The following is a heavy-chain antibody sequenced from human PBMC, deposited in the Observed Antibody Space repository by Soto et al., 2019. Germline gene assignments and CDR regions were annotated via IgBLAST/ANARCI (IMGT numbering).Heavy chain of an antibody. CDR1: GGTFSSYA. Sequence: SVKVSCKASGGTFSSYAISWVRQAPGQGLEWMGGIIPIFGTANYAQKFQGRVTITADESTSTAYMELSSLRSEDTAVYYCARVPARYYDSSGYPADIWGQGTMVTVSS. CDR3: ARVPARYYDSSGYPADI. CDR2: IIPIFGTA. J-gene: IGHJ3*02. V-gene: IGHV1-69*13. D-gene: IGHD3-22*01.